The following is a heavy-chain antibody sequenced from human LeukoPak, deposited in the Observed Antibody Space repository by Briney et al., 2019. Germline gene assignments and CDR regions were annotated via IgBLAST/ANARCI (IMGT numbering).Heavy chain of an antibody. CDR1: GYTFTSFG. CDR3: ARGKYVPAATTLHFYMDV. V-gene: IGHV1-18*01. D-gene: IGHD2-2*01. Sequence: ASGKVCCKASGYTFTSFGISWVRQAPGQGLEWMGWISTYSGNANYAQKLQGRVTMTTDTSTSTAYMELRSLRSDDTAVYYCARGKYVPAATTLHFYMDVWGNGTTVTVSS. CDR2: ISTYSGNA. J-gene: IGHJ6*03.